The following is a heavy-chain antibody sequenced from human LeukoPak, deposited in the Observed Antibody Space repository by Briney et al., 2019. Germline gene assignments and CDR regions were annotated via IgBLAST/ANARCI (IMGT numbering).Heavy chain of an antibody. CDR1: GFTFSNAW. V-gene: IGHV3-15*01. CDR2: IKSKTDGGTT. J-gene: IGHJ4*02. CDR3: TTITLSELPDQDVVVTLSDY. D-gene: IGHD2-21*02. Sequence: GGSLRLSCAASGFTFSNAWMSWVRQAPGKGLEWVGRIKSKTDGGTTDYAAPVKGRFTISRDDSKNTLYLQMISLKTEDTAVYYCTTITLSELPDQDVVVTLSDYWGQGTLVTVSS.